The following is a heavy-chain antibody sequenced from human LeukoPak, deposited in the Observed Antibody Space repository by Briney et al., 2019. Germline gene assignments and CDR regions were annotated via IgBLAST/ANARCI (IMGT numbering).Heavy chain of an antibody. V-gene: IGHV3-7*01. Sequence: GGSLRLSCAASGFTFSHYWMTWVRQAPGKGLEWVAQINQDGSEEYYMDSVKARFTISRDNAKNSVFLQMNSLRAEDTAVFYCVRDGGVSGYDLLDYWGQGTLVTVSS. CDR3: VRDGGVSGYDLLDY. CDR1: GFTFSHYW. CDR2: INQDGSEE. J-gene: IGHJ4*02. D-gene: IGHD5-12*01.